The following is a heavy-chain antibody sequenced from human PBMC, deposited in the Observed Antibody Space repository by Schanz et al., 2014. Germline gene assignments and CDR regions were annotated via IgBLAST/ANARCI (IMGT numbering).Heavy chain of an antibody. CDR1: GFTFSDSW. D-gene: IGHD3-16*01. Sequence: EVQLVESGGGLVQPGGSLRLSCAASGFTFSDSWMHWVRQAPGKGLEWVSSIRGSGGGTDYADSVKGRFTISRDNSKNSLYLQMNSLRTEDTALYYCAKGAVEMSTGLGGSWGQGTLVTVSS. V-gene: IGHV3-43*02. CDR2: IRGSGGGT. J-gene: IGHJ5*02. CDR3: AKGAVEMSTGLGGS.